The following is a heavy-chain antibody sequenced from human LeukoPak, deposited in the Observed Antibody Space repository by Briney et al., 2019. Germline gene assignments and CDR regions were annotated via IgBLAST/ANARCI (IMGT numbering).Heavy chain of an antibody. CDR1: GFPFASYA. D-gene: IGHD3-10*01. Sequence: GGSLRLSCAASGFPFASYAMKWVRQAPGKGLEWVSTISDSGGTTYYGDSVKGRFSIPRDNSKNTVYLQMNSLRAEDTALYYCARSFSSGSSRWGQGTLVTVSP. CDR3: ARSFSSGSSR. J-gene: IGHJ4*02. CDR2: ISDSGGTT. V-gene: IGHV3-23*01.